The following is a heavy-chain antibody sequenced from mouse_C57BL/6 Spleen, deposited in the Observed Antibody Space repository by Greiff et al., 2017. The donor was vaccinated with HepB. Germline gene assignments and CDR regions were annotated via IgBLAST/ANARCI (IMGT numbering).Heavy chain of an antibody. V-gene: IGHV1-61*01. J-gene: IGHJ2*01. Sequence: QVQLQQPGAELVRPGSSVKLSCKASGYTFTSYWMDWVKQRPGQGLEWIGNIYPSDSETHYNQKFKDKATLTVDKSSSTAYMQLSSLTSEDSAVYYCAVYGSSYLDYWGQGTTLTVSS. CDR1: GYTFTSYW. CDR3: AVYGSSYLDY. CDR2: IYPSDSET. D-gene: IGHD1-1*01.